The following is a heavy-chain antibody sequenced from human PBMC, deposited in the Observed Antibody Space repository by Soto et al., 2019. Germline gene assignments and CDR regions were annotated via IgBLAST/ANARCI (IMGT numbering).Heavy chain of an antibody. J-gene: IGHJ6*04. CDR2: IYYSGST. CDR3: ARDPLPHLVPVSRTLRDYYYCGRDV. CDR1: GGSISSYY. V-gene: IGHV4-59*12. D-gene: IGHD2-2*01. Sequence: PSETLSLTCTVSGGSISSYYWSWIRQPPGKGLEWIGYIYYSGSTYYNPSLKSRVTISVDTSKNQFSLKLSSVTAADTAVYYCARDPLPHLVPVSRTLRDYYYCGRDVWGKGTTVTVPS.